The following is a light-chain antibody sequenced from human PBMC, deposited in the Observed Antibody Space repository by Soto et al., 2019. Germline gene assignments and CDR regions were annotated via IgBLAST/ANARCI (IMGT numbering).Light chain of an antibody. CDR1: QGISND. V-gene: IGKV1-17*01. J-gene: IGKJ5*01. Sequence: DIPMTQSPSSLSASIGARVTIACRASQGISNDLGWYQQKPGKVPPRLIYAASSLQGGVPSRFSGSGSATEVTHTISSRQPEDFATDYCLQQNSYPVTFGQGTRLEIK. CDR3: LQQNSYPVT. CDR2: AAS.